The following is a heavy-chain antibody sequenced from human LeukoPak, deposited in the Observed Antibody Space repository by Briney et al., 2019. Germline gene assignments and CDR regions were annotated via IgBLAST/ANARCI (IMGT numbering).Heavy chain of an antibody. Sequence: SETLSLTCAVYGGSFSGYYWSWIRQPPGKGLGWIGEINHSGSTNYNPSLKSRVSISMDTSKNQFSLKLTSVTAADTAVYYCARQTGSGLFILPGGQGTLVTVSS. CDR3: ARQTGSGLFILP. V-gene: IGHV4-34*01. J-gene: IGHJ4*02. CDR2: INHSGST. CDR1: GGSFSGYY. D-gene: IGHD3/OR15-3a*01.